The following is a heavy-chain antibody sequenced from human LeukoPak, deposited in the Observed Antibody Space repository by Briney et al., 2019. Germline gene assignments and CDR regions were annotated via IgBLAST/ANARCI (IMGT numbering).Heavy chain of an antibody. Sequence: GGSLRLSCAASGFIFSSYAMNWVRQAPGKGLEWVSIITSGGDTTFYADSVKGRFTISRDNAKNSLYLQMNSLRAEDTAVYYCARDTTIFGVVIDYWGQGTLVTVSS. J-gene: IGHJ4*02. V-gene: IGHV3-21*01. CDR1: GFIFSSYA. CDR3: ARDTTIFGVVIDY. D-gene: IGHD3-3*01. CDR2: ITSGGDTT.